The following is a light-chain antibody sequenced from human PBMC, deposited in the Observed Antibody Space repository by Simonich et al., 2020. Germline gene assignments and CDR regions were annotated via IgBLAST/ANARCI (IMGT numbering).Light chain of an antibody. V-gene: IGLV2-11*01. J-gene: IGLJ3*02. Sequence: QSALTQPRSVSGSPGQSVTISCTGTSSDVGGYNYVSWYQQHPGKAPKLMIYDVSKRPAGVTDRFGGSKAGNAASLTISGLQAEDEADYYCCSYAGSYTWVFGGGTKLTVL. CDR2: DVS. CDR1: SSDVGGYNY. CDR3: CSYAGSYTWV.